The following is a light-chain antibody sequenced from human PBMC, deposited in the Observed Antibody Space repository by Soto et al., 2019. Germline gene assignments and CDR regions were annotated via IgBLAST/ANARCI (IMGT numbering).Light chain of an antibody. CDR2: DAS. CDR3: KQANSFPLT. V-gene: IGKV3-11*01. J-gene: IGKJ4*01. CDR1: RSVSSY. Sequence: EIVLTQTQATLSLSPGKPATSPWRATRSVSSYLAWYQQKPGQAHRLLIYDASNRATGIPARFSGSGSGTDFTLTISSLQPEEFATYYCKQANSFPLTVGGGTKVAIK.